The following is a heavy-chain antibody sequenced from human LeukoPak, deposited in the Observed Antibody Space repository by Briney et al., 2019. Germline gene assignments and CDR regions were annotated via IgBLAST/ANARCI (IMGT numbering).Heavy chain of an antibody. CDR2: INHSGST. J-gene: IGHJ6*02. V-gene: IGHV4-34*01. CDR3: ARGYCSSTSCYYYYGMDV. CDR1: GGSFSGYY. D-gene: IGHD2-2*01. Sequence: SETLSLTCAVYGGSFSGYYWSWIRQPPGKGLEWIGEINHSGSTNYNPPLKSRVTISVDTSKNQFSLKLSSVTAADTAVYYCARGYCSSTSCYYYYGMDVWGQGTTVAVSS.